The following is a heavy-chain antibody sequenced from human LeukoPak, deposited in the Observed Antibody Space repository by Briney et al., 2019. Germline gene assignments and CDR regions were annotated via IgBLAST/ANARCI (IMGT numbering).Heavy chain of an antibody. D-gene: IGHD3-22*01. CDR1: GYTFTSYG. Sequence: ASVKVSCKASGYTFTSYGISWVRQAPGQGLEWMGWISAYNGKTNYAQKLQGRVTMTTDTSTSTAYMELRSLRSDDTAVYYCARDGPLLGYDSSGPTIPESPDYWGQGTLVTVSS. CDR3: ARDGPLLGYDSSGPTIPESPDY. V-gene: IGHV1-18*01. J-gene: IGHJ4*02. CDR2: ISAYNGKT.